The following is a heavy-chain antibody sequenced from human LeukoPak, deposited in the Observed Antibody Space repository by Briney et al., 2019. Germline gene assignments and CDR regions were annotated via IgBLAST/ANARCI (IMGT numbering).Heavy chain of an antibody. CDR2: ISHTGSV. V-gene: IGHV4-4*02. Sequence: SGTLSLTCAVSGGSINSDYWWTWVRQSPGKGLEWIGVISHTGSVNYNLSLESRVTISTDKSKNQFSLMLRSVAAADTAVYYCARHDDFLSPYDYWGQGVLVTVSS. J-gene: IGHJ4*02. CDR1: GGSINSDYW. CDR3: ARHDDFLSPYDY. D-gene: IGHD3-3*01.